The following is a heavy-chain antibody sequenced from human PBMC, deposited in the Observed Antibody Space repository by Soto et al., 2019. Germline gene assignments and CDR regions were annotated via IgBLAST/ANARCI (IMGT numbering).Heavy chain of an antibody. D-gene: IGHD3-16*01. V-gene: IGHV1-18*01. Sequence: QVQLVQSGGEVKKPGASVKVSCKTSGYTFTTYGISWVRQAPGQGLEWVGWISAYSGKTRYAQKFQGKVTMTTDTSTNTAYLELRSLRSDDTAVYYCARDPYLGDHRYWGQGTLVTVSS. CDR3: ARDPYLGDHRY. CDR1: GYTFTTYG. J-gene: IGHJ4*02. CDR2: ISAYSGKT.